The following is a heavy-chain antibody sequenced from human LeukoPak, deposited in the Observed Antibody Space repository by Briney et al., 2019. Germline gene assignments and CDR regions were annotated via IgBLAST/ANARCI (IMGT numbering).Heavy chain of an antibody. CDR3: ARDGHDILTGNDYYYGIDV. CDR1: GYTFTSYG. D-gene: IGHD3-9*01. CDR2: ISAYNGNT. J-gene: IGHJ6*02. Sequence: ASVKVSCKASGYTFTSYGISWVRQAPGQGLEWMGWISAYNGNTNYAQKLQGRVTMTTDTSTSTAYMELRSLRSDDTAVYYCARDGHDILTGNDYYYGIDVWGQGTTVTVSS. V-gene: IGHV1-18*01.